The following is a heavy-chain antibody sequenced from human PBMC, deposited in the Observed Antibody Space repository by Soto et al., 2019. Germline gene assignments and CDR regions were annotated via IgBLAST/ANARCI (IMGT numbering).Heavy chain of an antibody. CDR3: ASSRYGIGAGMDV. Sequence: QVQLVESGGGVVQPGRSLRLSCEASGFTFSESGMHWVRQAPGKGLEWVTLISYDGSQKYYIDSVKGRFTISRDNSKNTLYLQMNSLRVEDTAVYYCASSRYGIGAGMDVWGQWTTVTLS. J-gene: IGHJ6*02. CDR1: GFTFSESG. V-gene: IGHV3-30*03. D-gene: IGHD3-16*01. CDR2: ISYDGSQK.